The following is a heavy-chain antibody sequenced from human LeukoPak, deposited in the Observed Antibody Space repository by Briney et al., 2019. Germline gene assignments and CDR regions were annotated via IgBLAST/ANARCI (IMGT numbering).Heavy chain of an antibody. CDR3: ARVPGNYYVDFAY. V-gene: IGHV3-23*01. CDR2: ISGSGGNT. D-gene: IGHD3-10*01. Sequence: GGSLRLSCAHSGCTFASHAMRWVRQAPGKGLEWVSGISGSGGNTYHADSVKGRFTISRDNSKNTLYLQMNSLRAEDTAVYHCARVPGNYYVDFAYWGQRTLVTVSS. CDR1: GCTFASHA. J-gene: IGHJ4*02.